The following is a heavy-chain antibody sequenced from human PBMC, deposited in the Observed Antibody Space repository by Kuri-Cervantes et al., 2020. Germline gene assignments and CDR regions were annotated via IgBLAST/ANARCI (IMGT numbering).Heavy chain of an antibody. J-gene: IGHJ4*02. V-gene: IGHV3-23*01. Sequence: GESLKISCAASGFPFSSYAMSWVRQSPGKGLEWVSAISGSGGSTYYAASVKGRFTISRDNSKNTLFLQMNSLRVEDTAVYYCVKVFDYWGQGSLVTVSS. CDR1: GFPFSSYA. CDR3: VKVFDY. CDR2: ISGSGGST.